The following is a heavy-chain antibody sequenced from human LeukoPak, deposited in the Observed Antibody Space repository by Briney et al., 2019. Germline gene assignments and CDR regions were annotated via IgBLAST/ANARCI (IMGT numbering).Heavy chain of an antibody. CDR3: ARNDVWSGYYNY. D-gene: IGHD3-3*01. CDR1: GGSISGYY. J-gene: IGHJ4*02. CDR2: IYYSGST. V-gene: IGHV4-59*01. Sequence: SETLSLTCTVSGGSISGYYWSWIRQPPGKGLEWIGYIYYSGSTNYNPPLKSRVTISVETSKNQFSLKLSSVTAADTAVYYCARNDVWSGYYNYWGQGTVVTVSS.